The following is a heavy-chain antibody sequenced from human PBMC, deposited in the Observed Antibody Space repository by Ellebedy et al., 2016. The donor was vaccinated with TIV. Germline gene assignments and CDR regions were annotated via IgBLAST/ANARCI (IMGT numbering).Heavy chain of an antibody. V-gene: IGHV3-21*01. CDR3: ARDRIVGATSYGY. J-gene: IGHJ4*02. CDR1: GFTFSSYA. CDR2: IGSSSGYI. Sequence: GESLKISCAASGFTFSSYAMTWVRQAPGKGLEWVSSIGSSSGYIYYADSVKGRFTISRDNAENSLYLQMNSLRAEDTAVYYCARDRIVGATSYGYWGQGALVTVSS. D-gene: IGHD1-26*01.